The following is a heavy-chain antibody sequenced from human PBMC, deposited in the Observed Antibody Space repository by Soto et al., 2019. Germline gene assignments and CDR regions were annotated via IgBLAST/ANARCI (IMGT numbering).Heavy chain of an antibody. V-gene: IGHV3-23*01. Sequence: GGSLRLSCAASGFTFSSYAMSWVRQAPGKGLEWVSAISGSGGSTYYADSVKGRFTISRDNSKNTLYLQMNSLRAEDTAVYYCARVSYCSSTSCYYYFDYWGQGTLVTVSS. CDR2: ISGSGGST. CDR1: GFTFSSYA. CDR3: ARVSYCSSTSCYYYFDY. J-gene: IGHJ4*02. D-gene: IGHD2-2*01.